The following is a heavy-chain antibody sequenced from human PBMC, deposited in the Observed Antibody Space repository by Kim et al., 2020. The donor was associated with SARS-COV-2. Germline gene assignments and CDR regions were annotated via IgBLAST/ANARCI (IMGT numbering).Heavy chain of an antibody. Sequence: GGSLRLSCAASGFTFSSYAMGWVRQAPGKGLEWVSSIPGNGRNTYYADSVKGRFTISRDNSKNTLYLQMNSLRAEDTAVYYCVKRLLEWVLIDYWGQGALVTVSS. CDR2: IPGNGRNT. CDR3: VKRLLEWVLIDY. V-gene: IGHV3-23*01. CDR1: GFTFSSYA. D-gene: IGHD3-3*01. J-gene: IGHJ4*02.